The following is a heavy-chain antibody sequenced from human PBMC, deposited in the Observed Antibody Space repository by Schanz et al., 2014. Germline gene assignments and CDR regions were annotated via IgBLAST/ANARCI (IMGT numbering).Heavy chain of an antibody. Sequence: EVQLLESGGGLAQPGGSLRLSCAASGFTLSNYAMSWVRQAPGKGLEWVSALSEGGGGTHYADSVRGRFTISSDSSKNTQYLQMSSLRADDTAVYYCAKAADWPVTRCDPWGQGTLVTVSS. CDR2: LSEGGGGT. CDR3: AKAADWPVTRCDP. D-gene: IGHD3-9*01. J-gene: IGHJ5*02. V-gene: IGHV3-23*01. CDR1: GFTLSNYA.